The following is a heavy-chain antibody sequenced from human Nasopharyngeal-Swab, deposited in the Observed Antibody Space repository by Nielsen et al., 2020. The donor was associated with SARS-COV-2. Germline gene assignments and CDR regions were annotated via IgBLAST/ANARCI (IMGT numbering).Heavy chain of an antibody. J-gene: IGHJ6*03. D-gene: IGHD3-10*01. CDR3: ARGGGWFGELLGGYYYYYYMDV. V-gene: IGHV4-59*12. CDR2: MYYSGTT. Sequence: WIRQPPGKGLEWIGYMYYSGTTNSIPSLKSRVTMSVDTSKNQFSLKLSSVTAADTAVYYCARGGGWFGELLGGYYYYYYMDVWGKGTTVTVSS.